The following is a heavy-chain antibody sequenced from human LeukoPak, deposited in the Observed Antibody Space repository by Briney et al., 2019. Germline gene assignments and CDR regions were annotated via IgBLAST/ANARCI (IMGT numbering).Heavy chain of an antibody. CDR2: IRWNSDSK. J-gene: IGHJ4*02. V-gene: IGHV3-9*01. CDR3: TKSRGYYYEKSGPADY. Sequence: GGSLRLSCVASGFTFDDYAMHWVRQAPGKGLEWVSGIRWNSDSKAYADSVKGRFSISRDNAKNSLYLQMNSLSAKDTAVYYCTKSRGYYYEKSGPADYWGQGTLVTVSS. D-gene: IGHD3-22*01. CDR1: GFTFDDYA.